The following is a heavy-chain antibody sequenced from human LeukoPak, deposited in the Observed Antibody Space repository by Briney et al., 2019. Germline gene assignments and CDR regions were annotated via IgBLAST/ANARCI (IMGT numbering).Heavy chain of an antibody. Sequence: ASVKVSCKASGGTFSSYAISWVRQAPGQGLEWMGGIIPIFGTANYAQKFQGRVTITTDESTSTAYMELSSLRSEDTAVYYCAGGGSGFYYYYMDVWGKGTTVTVSS. V-gene: IGHV1-69*05. J-gene: IGHJ6*03. CDR3: AGGGSGFYYYYMDV. CDR2: IIPIFGTA. CDR1: GGTFSSYA. D-gene: IGHD5-12*01.